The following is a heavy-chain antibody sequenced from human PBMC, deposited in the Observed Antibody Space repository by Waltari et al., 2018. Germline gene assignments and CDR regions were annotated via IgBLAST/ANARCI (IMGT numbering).Heavy chain of an antibody. J-gene: IGHJ1*01. CDR3: ARGWPLQH. D-gene: IGHD6-19*01. CDR2: IYHTGST. Sequence: QVQLQESGPGLGKPSAPLSPTCAGPGHSISSGCYWGWIRQPPGQGLEWIGSIYHTGSTNYNPSLKSRVTISVDTSKNQISLKLASVTAADTAVYYCARGWPLQHWGQGTLVTVSS. V-gene: IGHV4-38-2*01. CDR1: GHSISSGCY.